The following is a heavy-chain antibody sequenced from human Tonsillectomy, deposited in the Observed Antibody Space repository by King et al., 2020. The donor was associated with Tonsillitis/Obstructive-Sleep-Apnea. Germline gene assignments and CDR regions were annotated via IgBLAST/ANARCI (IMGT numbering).Heavy chain of an antibody. D-gene: IGHD3-3*01. CDR1: GFTFSNAW. CDR2: IKSKTDAGTP. CDR3: ATEGFWSGFFTDYYYYDMDV. V-gene: IGHV3-15*07. J-gene: IGHJ6*02. Sequence: VQLVESGGGLVKPGGSLRLSCAASGFTFSNAWMNWVRQAPGKGLEWVGRIKSKTDAGTPDYAAPVKGRFTISRDDSKNTLYLQMNSLKTEDTAVYYCATEGFWSGFFTDYYYYDMDVWSQGTTVTVSS.